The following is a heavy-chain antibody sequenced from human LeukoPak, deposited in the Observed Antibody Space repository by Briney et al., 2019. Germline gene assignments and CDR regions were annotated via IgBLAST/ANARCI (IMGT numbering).Heavy chain of an antibody. CDR1: VFTFSDYY. V-gene: IGHV3-11*04. D-gene: IGHD3-10*01. Sequence: GGSLRLSCAASVFTFSDYYMSWIRQAPGKGLEWVSYISSSGSTIYYADSVKGRFTISRDNSKNTLYLQMNSLRAEDTAVYYCARDEYYGSGSTWGQGTLVTVSS. J-gene: IGHJ5*02. CDR3: ARDEYYGSGST. CDR2: ISSSGSTI.